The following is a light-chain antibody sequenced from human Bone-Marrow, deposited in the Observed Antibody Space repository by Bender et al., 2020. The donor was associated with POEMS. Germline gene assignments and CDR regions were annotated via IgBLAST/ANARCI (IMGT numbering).Light chain of an antibody. Sequence: QSALTQPPSASGSPGQSVTISCTGTSSDVGSYDLVSWYQQHPGKAPKLMIYEVTQRPSGVSNRFSGSKSGNTAALTISGLQAEDEADYYCAAWDAGLSGGVFGGGTKLTVL. V-gene: IGLV2-23*02. CDR3: AAWDAGLSGGV. CDR2: EVT. J-gene: IGLJ3*02. CDR1: SSDVGSYDL.